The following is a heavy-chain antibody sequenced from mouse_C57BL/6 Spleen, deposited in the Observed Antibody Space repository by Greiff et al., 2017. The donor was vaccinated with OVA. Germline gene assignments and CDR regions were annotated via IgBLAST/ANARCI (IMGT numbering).Heavy chain of an antibody. D-gene: IGHD2-14*01. Sequence: EVHLVESGGDLVKPGGSLKLSCAASGFTFSSYGMSWVRQTPDKRLEWVATISSGGSYTYYPDSVKGRFTISRDNAKNTLYLQMSSLKSEDTAMYYCARHRGYGYDEYYYAMDYWGQGTSVTVSS. V-gene: IGHV5-6*01. CDR1: GFTFSSYG. CDR3: ARHRGYGYDEYYYAMDY. J-gene: IGHJ4*01. CDR2: ISSGGSYT.